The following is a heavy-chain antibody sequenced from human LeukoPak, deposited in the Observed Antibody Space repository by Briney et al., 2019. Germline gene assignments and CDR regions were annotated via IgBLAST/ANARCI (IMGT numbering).Heavy chain of an antibody. V-gene: IGHV1-18*01. J-gene: IGHJ4*02. CDR3: ARDRARMYYYDSSGWYYFDY. D-gene: IGHD3-22*01. CDR1: GYTLTSYG. CDR2: ISAYNGNT. Sequence: KPGASVTVPCKASGYTLTSYGISWVRQAPGQGLEWMGWISAYNGNTNYAQKLQGRVTMTTDTSTSTAYMELRSLRSDDTAVYYCARDRARMYYYDSSGWYYFDYWGQGTLVTVSS.